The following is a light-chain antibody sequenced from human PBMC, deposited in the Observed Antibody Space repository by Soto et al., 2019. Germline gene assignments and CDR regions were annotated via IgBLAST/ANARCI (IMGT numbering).Light chain of an antibody. CDR1: QSVSLS. J-gene: IGKJ1*01. Sequence: EIVMTQSPATVPVSPGERVTLSCRASQSVSLSLAWYQQKPGQAPRLLIYDASKRASGFPARFSGSGSGTDFTLTISSLEPEDFAVYYCQERTGWPPWTFGQGTKVDIK. V-gene: IGKV3-11*01. CDR2: DAS. CDR3: QERTGWPPWT.